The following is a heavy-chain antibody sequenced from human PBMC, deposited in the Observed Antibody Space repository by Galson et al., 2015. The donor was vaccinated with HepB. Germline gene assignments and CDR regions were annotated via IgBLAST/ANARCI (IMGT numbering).Heavy chain of an antibody. V-gene: IGHV1-69*10. D-gene: IGHD2-15*01. CDR1: GGNFNSYS. J-gene: IGHJ4*02. CDR3: ASAGECSGGSCFEGC. Sequence: SVKVSCKASGGNFNSYSINWVRQVPGQGLEWMGGIIPIFGIGNYAQKFQGRVMINADKSTRTVYMELSKLTSEDTAMYYCASAGECSGGSCFEGCWGQGTLVTVSS. CDR2: IIPIFGIG.